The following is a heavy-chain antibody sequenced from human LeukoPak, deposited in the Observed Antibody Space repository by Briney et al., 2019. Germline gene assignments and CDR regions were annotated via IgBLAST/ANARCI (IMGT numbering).Heavy chain of an antibody. J-gene: IGHJ4*02. CDR3: AREVAGLGGEFDY. CDR1: GYTFSSYG. CDR2: ISGYNGYT. D-gene: IGHD3-3*01. V-gene: IGHV1-18*01. Sequence: ASVKVSCKASGYTFSSYGISWVRQAPGQGLEWMGWISGYNGYTHFAQKFQGRFTMTTDISTTTAYMELRSLRSDDTAVYYCAREVAGLGGEFDYWGQGTLVTVSS.